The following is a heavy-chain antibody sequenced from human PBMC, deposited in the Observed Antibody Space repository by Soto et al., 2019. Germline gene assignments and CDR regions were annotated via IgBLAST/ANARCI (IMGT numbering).Heavy chain of an antibody. CDR1: GFTFSSYS. V-gene: IGHV3-48*02. J-gene: IGHJ4*01. D-gene: IGHD3-22*01. CDR2: ISSSSSTI. Sequence: GGSLRLSCAASGFTFSSYSMNWVRQAPGKGLEWVSYISSSSSTIYYADSVKGRFTISRDNAKNSLYLQMNSLRDEDTAVYYCSIGLDYYASGGYWGYWGDGPLVTVS. CDR3: SIGLDYYASGGYWGY.